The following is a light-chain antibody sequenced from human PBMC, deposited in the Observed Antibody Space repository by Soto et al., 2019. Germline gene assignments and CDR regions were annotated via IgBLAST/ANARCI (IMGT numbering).Light chain of an antibody. CDR2: KAS. CDR1: QTIDSW. CDR3: QQYHIYSGT. V-gene: IGKV1-5*03. Sequence: DIQMTQSPSPLSASVGDRVTITCRASQTIDSWLAWYQQRPGKPPNLMIYKASTLASEVPSRFSGSGSGTEFTLTINSLQPDDFATYYCQQYHIYSGTLGQGTKVDIK. J-gene: IGKJ1*01.